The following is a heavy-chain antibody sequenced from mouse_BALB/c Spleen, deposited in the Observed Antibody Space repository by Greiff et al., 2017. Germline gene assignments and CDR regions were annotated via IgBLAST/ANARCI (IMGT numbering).Heavy chain of an antibody. CDR3: ARRLLRYHYFDY. CDR2: INPSTGYT. CDR1: GYTFTSYW. J-gene: IGHJ2*01. D-gene: IGHD1-1*01. V-gene: IGHV1-7*01. Sequence: QVHVKQSGAELAKPGASVKMSCKASGYTFTSYWMHWVKQRPGQGLEWIGYINPSTGYTEYNQKFKDKATLTADKSSSTAYMQLSSLTSEDSAVYYCARRLLRYHYFDYWGQGTTLTVSS.